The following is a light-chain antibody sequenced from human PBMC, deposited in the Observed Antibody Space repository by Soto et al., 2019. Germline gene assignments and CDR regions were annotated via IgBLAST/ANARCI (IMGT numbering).Light chain of an antibody. V-gene: IGKV3-20*01. CDR1: QSIYNNY. J-gene: IGKJ1*01. Sequence: EIVLTQSPGTLSLSPGERVTLSCRASQSIYNNYLAWYQQKPGQAPRLLMYGASTRITGIPDRFSGSGSGTDFTLTINRLEPEDFAVYYCQHYVNPPRTFGQGTKVEIK. CDR3: QHYVNPPRT. CDR2: GAS.